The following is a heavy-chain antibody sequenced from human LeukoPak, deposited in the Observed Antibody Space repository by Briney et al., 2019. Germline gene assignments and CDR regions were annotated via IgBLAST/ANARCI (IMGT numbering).Heavy chain of an antibody. CDR1: GFTFSSYG. V-gene: IGHV3-48*01. CDR3: ARPLYSSSWGVDY. CDR2: ISSSSSTI. J-gene: IGHJ4*02. D-gene: IGHD6-6*01. Sequence: GGSLRLSCAASGFTFSSYGMHWVRQAPGKGLEWVSYISSSSSTIYYADSVKGRFTISRDNAKNSLYLQMNSLRAEDTAVYYCARPLYSSSWGVDYWGQGTLVTVSS.